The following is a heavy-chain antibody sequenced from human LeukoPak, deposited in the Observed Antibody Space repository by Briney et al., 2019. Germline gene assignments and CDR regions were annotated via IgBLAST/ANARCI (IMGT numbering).Heavy chain of an antibody. CDR3: AREGANAFDI. D-gene: IGHD1-26*01. Sequence: ASVKVSCKASGYTFTSYDINWVRQATGQGLEWMGWISAYNGNTNYAQKLQGRVTMTTDTSTSTVYMELRSLRSDDTAVYYCAREGANAFDIWGQGTMVTVSS. CDR1: GYTFTSYD. V-gene: IGHV1-18*01. CDR2: ISAYNGNT. J-gene: IGHJ3*02.